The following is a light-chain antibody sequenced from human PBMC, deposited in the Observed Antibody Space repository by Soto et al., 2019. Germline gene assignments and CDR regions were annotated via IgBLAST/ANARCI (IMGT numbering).Light chain of an antibody. CDR1: SSNIGAGYD. V-gene: IGLV1-40*01. J-gene: IGLJ2*01. CDR3: QSYASSLPVV. Sequence: QSVLTQPPSVSGAPGQRVTISCTGSSSNIGAGYDVHWYQQLPGTAPKLLIYGNSNRPSGVPDRFSGSKSGTSASLAITGLQAEHDAHYYFQSYASSLPVVFGGGTKLTVL. CDR2: GNS.